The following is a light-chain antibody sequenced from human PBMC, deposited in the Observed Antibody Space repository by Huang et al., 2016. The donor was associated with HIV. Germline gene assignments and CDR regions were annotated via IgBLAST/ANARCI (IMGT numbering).Light chain of an antibody. CDR2: GAS. CDR1: PRGSSN. Sequence: EIVMTQSPATLSVSPGERATLSCRASPRGSSNIAWYQQKPGQAPRLLSYGASTRATGIADRCSGSGSGTEVTLTISSLQSEEFAVYYCQQYNNWPPVTFGQGTKLEIK. V-gene: IGKV3-15*01. J-gene: IGKJ2*01. CDR3: QQYNNWPPVT.